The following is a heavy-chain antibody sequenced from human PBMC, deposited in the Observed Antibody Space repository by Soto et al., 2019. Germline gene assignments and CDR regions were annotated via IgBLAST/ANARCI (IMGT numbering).Heavy chain of an antibody. J-gene: IGHJ1*01. V-gene: IGHV2-5*02. CDR3: AHGIRYFDRRGNFQH. CDR2: IYWDDDK. Sequence: QITLKESGPTLVKPTQTLTLTCTFSGFSLSTSGVGVGWIRQPPGKALEWLALIYWDDDKRYSPSLKSRLTITKGTSKNQVVLTMTNMAPVDTATYYCAHGIRYFDRRGNFQHWGQGTLVTVSS. D-gene: IGHD3-9*01. CDR1: GFSLSTSGVG.